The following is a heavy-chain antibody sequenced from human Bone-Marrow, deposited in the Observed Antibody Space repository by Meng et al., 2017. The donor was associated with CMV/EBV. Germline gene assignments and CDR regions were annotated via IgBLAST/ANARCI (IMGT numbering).Heavy chain of an antibody. CDR1: GGSISSGGYY. J-gene: IGHJ1*01. V-gene: IGHV3-23*03. Sequence: ETLSLTCTVSGGSISSGGYYWSWIRQHPGKGLEWVSVIYSGGSSTYYADSVKGRFTISRDNSKNTLYLQMNSLRAEDTAVYYCAKDFSGEVGYFQHWGQGTLVTVSS. CDR3: AKDFSGEVGYFQH. CDR2: IYSGGSST. D-gene: IGHD3-10*01.